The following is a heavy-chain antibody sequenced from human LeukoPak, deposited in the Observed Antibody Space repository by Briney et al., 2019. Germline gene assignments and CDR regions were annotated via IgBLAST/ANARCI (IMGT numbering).Heavy chain of an antibody. CDR1: GGTFSSYA. D-gene: IGHD4-17*01. V-gene: IGHV1-69*06. CDR3: ARDHPPTVTLYYYYYMDV. Sequence: ASVKVSCKASGGTFSSYAISWVRQAPGQGLEWMGRIIPIFGTANYAQKFQGRVTITADKSTSTAYMELSSLGSEDTAVYYCARDHPPTVTLYYYYYMDVWGKGTTVTVSS. J-gene: IGHJ6*03. CDR2: IIPIFGTA.